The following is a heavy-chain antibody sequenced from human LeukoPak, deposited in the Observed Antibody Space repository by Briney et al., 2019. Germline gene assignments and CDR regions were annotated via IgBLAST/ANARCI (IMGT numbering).Heavy chain of an antibody. CDR1: GFTFDDYA. D-gene: IGHD3-3*01. J-gene: IGHJ4*02. V-gene: IGHV3-9*01. CDR3: AKGPDFWSGPDY. CDR2: ISWNSGSI. Sequence: HTGGSLRLSCAASGFTFDDYAMHWVRQAPGKGLEWVSGISWNSGSIGYADSVKGRFTISRDNAKNSLYLQMNSLRAEDTALYYCAKGPDFWSGPDYWGQGTLVTVSS.